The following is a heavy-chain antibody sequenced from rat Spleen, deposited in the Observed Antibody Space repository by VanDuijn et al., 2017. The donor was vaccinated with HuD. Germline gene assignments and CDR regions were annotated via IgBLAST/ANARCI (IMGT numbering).Heavy chain of an antibody. CDR3: ARGVWEDVLDC. CDR1: GFTFSNSY. CDR2: IMIGGGNT. Sequence: EVQLVESGGGLVQPGRSMKLSCAASGFTFSNSYMAWVRQAPTKGLEWVASIMIGGGNTYYRASVKGRFSISRDDAKSTLYLPMDSLRYEDTATDCCARGVWEDVLDCGGQGVMVTVA. V-gene: IGHV5-25*01. J-gene: IGHJ2*01. D-gene: IGHD5-1*01.